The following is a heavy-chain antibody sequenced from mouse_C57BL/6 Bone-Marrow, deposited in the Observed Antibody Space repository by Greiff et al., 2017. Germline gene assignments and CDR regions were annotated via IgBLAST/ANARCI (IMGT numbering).Heavy chain of an antibody. CDR1: GYTFTSYW. D-gene: IGHD2-4*01. J-gene: IGHJ1*03. CDR2: IYPGSGST. Sequence: QVQLQQPGAELVKPGASVKMSCKASGYTFTSYWITWVKQRPGQGLEWIGDIYPGSGSTNYNEQFKSKDTLTVDTSSSTAYMQLSSLTSEDSAVYYCATIYYDYDYWYFDVWGTGTTVTVSS. CDR3: ATIYYDYDYWYFDV. V-gene: IGHV1-55*01.